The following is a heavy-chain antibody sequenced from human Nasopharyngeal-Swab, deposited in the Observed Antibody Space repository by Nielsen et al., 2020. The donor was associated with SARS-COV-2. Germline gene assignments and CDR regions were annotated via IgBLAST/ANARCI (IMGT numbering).Heavy chain of an antibody. CDR2: ISWNSGSI. V-gene: IGHV3-9*01. CDR1: GFTFDDYA. D-gene: IGHD3-10*01. CDR3: AKGFYGSGSYYIFDY. J-gene: IGHJ4*02. Sequence: SLKISCAASGFTFDDYAMHWVRQAPGKGLEWVSGISWNSGSIGYADSVKGRFTISRDNAKNSLYLQMNSLRAEDTALYYCAKGFYGSGSYYIFDYWGQGTLVTVSS.